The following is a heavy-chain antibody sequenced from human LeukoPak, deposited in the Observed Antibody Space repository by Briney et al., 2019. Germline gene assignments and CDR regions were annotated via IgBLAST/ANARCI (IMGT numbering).Heavy chain of an antibody. Sequence: ASVKVSCKASGYTFTSYDINWVRQATGQGPEWMGWMNPNSGKTGYAQKFQGRVTMTWDTSISTAYMDLSSLRSEDTAVYYCARSPTGAFDIWGQGTMVTVS. J-gene: IGHJ3*02. CDR3: ARSPTGAFDI. V-gene: IGHV1-8*01. D-gene: IGHD7-27*01. CDR1: GYTFTSYD. CDR2: MNPNSGKT.